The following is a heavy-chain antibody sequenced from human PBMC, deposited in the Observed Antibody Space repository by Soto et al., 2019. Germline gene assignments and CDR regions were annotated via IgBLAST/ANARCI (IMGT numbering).Heavy chain of an antibody. CDR2: INPNSGGT. V-gene: IGHV1-2*04. J-gene: IGHJ6*02. CDR1: GYTFTGYY. CDR3: ARDGYCSSTSCWIEAQNYYYYGMDV. Sequence: QVQLVQSGAEVKKPGASVKVSCKASGYTFTGYYMHWVRQAPGQGLEWMGWINPNSGGTNYAQKFQGWVTMTRDTSISTAYMELSRLRSDDTAVYYCARDGYCSSTSCWIEAQNYYYYGMDVWGQGTTVTVSS. D-gene: IGHD2-2*01.